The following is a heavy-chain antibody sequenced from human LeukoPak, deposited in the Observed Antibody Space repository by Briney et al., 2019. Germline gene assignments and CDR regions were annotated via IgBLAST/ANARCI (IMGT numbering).Heavy chain of an antibody. D-gene: IGHD3-3*01. CDR3: ARARGLRFLEWARYYYGMDV. Sequence: ASVKVSCKVSGYTLTELSMHWVRQAPGKGLEWMGGFDPEDGETIYAQKFQGRVTMTEDTSTDTAYMVLSSLRSEDTAVYYCARARGLRFLEWARYYYGMDVWGQGTTVTVSS. J-gene: IGHJ6*02. CDR2: FDPEDGET. V-gene: IGHV1-24*01. CDR1: GYTLTELS.